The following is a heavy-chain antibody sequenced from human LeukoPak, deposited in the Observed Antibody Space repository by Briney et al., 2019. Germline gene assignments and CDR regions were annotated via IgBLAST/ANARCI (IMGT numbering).Heavy chain of an antibody. CDR2: INSDGSGT. CDR3: AKGGTTVVDY. J-gene: IGHJ4*02. CDR1: GLIISNYW. V-gene: IGHV3-74*01. Sequence: GGSLRLSCAASGLIISNYWMHWVRHAPGKGLVWVARINSDGSGTTYADSVKGRFTISRDNAKNTLFLQMNSLRNEDTAVYYCAKGGTTVVDYWGQGTLVTVSS. D-gene: IGHD4-23*01.